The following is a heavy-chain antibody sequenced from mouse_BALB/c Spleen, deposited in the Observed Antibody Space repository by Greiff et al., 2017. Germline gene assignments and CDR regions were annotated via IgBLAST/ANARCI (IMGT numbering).Heavy chain of an antibody. V-gene: IGHV5-9*03. CDR3: ARCGDDQGNWFAY. J-gene: IGHJ3*01. Sequence: EVKLMESGGGLVKPGGSLKLSCAASGFTFSSYTMSWVRQTPEKRLEWVATISSGGGNTYYPDSVKGRFTISRDNAKNNLYLQMSSLRSEDTALYYGARCGDDQGNWFAYWGQGTLVTVSA. CDR2: ISSGGGNT. CDR1: GFTFSSYT. D-gene: IGHD2-12*01.